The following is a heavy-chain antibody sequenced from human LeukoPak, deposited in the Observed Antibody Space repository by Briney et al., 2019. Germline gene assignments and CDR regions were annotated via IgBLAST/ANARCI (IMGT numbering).Heavy chain of an antibody. CDR1: GYTFTSYD. CDR2: MNPNSGNT. Sequence: ASVKVSCKASGYTFTSYDINWVRQATAQGLEWMGWMNPNSGNTGYAQKFQGRVTMTRNTSISTAYMELSSLRSEDTAVYYCARVPTPSLNWFDPWGQGTLVTVSS. CDR3: ARVPTPSLNWFDP. J-gene: IGHJ5*02. V-gene: IGHV1-8*01.